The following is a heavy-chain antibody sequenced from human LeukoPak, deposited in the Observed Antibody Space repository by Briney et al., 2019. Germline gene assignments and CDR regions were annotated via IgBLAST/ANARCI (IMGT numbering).Heavy chain of an antibody. Sequence: PSETLSLTCTVSGGSISSYYWSWIRQPAGKGLEWIGRIYTSGSTNYNPSLKSRVTMSVDTSKNQFSLKLSSVTAADTAVYYCARCGYSYGQYYYYYYMDVWGKGTTVTISS. J-gene: IGHJ6*03. CDR2: IYTSGST. CDR1: GGSISSYY. V-gene: IGHV4-4*07. CDR3: ARCGYSYGQYYYYYYMDV. D-gene: IGHD5-18*01.